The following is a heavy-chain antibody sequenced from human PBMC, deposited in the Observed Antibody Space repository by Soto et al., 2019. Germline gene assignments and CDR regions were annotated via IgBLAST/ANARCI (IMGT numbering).Heavy chain of an antibody. D-gene: IGHD1-7*01. V-gene: IGHV2-26*01. CDR3: ARALREELPIYYFDS. CDR1: GFSLSKARMG. Sequence: GSCPTLVNPTETLTLTCTVSGFSLSKARMGVSWIRQPPGKALEWLAHIFWNDERSYNTSLKSRLTISRDTSKSQVVLTMTNVDPVDTGTYFCARALREELPIYYFDSWGQGTLVTVSS. J-gene: IGHJ4*02. CDR2: IFWNDER.